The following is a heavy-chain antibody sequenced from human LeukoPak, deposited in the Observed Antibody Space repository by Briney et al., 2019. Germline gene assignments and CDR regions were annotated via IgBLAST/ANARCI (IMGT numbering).Heavy chain of an antibody. CDR1: GFTFSSYG. Sequence: PGGSLRLSCAASGFTFSSYGMHLVRQAPGKGLEWVAVIWYDGSNKYYADSVKGRFTISRDNSKNTLYLQMNSLRAEDTAVYYCAKDSWYCSSTSCYRGNYFDYWGQGTLVTVSS. V-gene: IGHV3-33*06. CDR3: AKDSWYCSSTSCYRGNYFDY. D-gene: IGHD2-2*01. J-gene: IGHJ4*02. CDR2: IWYDGSNK.